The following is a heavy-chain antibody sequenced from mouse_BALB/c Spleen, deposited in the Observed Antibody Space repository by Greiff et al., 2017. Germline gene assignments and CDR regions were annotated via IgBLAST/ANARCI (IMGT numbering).Heavy chain of an antibody. CDR1: GFAFSSYD. D-gene: IGHD2-1*01. V-gene: IGHV5-12-1*01. Sequence: EVKLVESGGGLVKPGGSLKLSCAASGFAFSSYDMSWVRQTPEKRLEWVAYISSGGGSTYYPDTVKGRFTISRDNAKNTLYLQMSSLKSEDTAMYYCARHGGNYGTYYAMDYWGQGTSVTVSS. CDR2: ISSGGGST. CDR3: ARHGGNYGTYYAMDY. J-gene: IGHJ4*01.